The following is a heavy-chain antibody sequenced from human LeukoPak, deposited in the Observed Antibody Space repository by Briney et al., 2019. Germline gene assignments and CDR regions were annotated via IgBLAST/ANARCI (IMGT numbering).Heavy chain of an antibody. CDR1: GGSFSGYD. CDR3: ARGLGWKVATMGLFYMDV. Sequence: SETLSLTCGVNGGSFSGYDWSWVRQTPGKGLEWIREINHGGDTNYNPSLKSRVTMSIDTSKKQLFLKVKSVTAADTAVYYCARGLGWKVATMGLFYMDVWGDGTTVTVSS. CDR2: INHGGDT. V-gene: IGHV4-34*01. D-gene: IGHD5-24*01. J-gene: IGHJ6*03.